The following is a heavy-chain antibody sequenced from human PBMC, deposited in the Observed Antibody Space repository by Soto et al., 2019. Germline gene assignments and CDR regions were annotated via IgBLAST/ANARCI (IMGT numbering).Heavy chain of an antibody. V-gene: IGHV4-39*01. CDR1: GGSISSSSYY. J-gene: IGHJ6*03. D-gene: IGHD5-12*01. CDR2: IYYSGST. Sequence: SETLSLTCTVSGGSISSSSYYWGWIRQPPGKGLEWIGSIYYSGSTYYNPSPKSRVTISVDTSKNQFSLKLSSVTAADTAVYYCARHVGYSGYDFKVGYYYMDVWGKGTTVTVSS. CDR3: ARHVGYSGYDFKVGYYYMDV.